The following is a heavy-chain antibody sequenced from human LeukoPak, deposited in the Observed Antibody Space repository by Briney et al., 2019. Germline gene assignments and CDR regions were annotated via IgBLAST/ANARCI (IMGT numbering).Heavy chain of an antibody. J-gene: IGHJ4*02. D-gene: IGHD6-19*01. CDR2: ISSSGDST. CDR3: VKDGMAVAGTAPLDY. Sequence: GGSLRLSCSASGLTFSSYAMHWARQPPGKGLEYVSAISSSGDSTYYADSVKGRFTISRDNSNNTLYLQMSSLRPEDAAVYYCVKDGMAVAGTAPLDYWGLGILVTVSS. CDR1: GLTFSSYA. V-gene: IGHV3-64D*08.